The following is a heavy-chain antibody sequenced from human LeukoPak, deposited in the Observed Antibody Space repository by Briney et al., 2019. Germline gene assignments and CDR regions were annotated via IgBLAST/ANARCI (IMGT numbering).Heavy chain of an antibody. V-gene: IGHV3-21*06. CDR3: ARGIGYFDWLLFS. CDR2: INPNGDYI. Sequence: GGSLRLSCAASGFIFSSYNMNWVRQAPGKGLEWVSSINPNGDYIYYADSVKGRFTISRDNTKNSLYLQMNSLKAEDTAVYYCARGIGYFDWLLFSWGQGTLLPVSS. CDR1: GFIFSSYN. D-gene: IGHD3-9*01. J-gene: IGHJ5*02.